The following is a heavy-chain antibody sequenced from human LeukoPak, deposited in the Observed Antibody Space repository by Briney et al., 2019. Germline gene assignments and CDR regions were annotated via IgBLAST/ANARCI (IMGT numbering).Heavy chain of an antibody. Sequence: GGSLRLSCAASGFTFSSYEMNWVRQAPGKGLEWVSYISSSGSTIYYADSVKGRFTISRDNSKNTLYLQMNSLRAEDTAVYYCAKDGGRYYYDSSGYLYWGQGTLVTVSS. D-gene: IGHD3-22*01. CDR2: ISSSGSTI. CDR1: GFTFSSYE. V-gene: IGHV3-48*03. J-gene: IGHJ4*02. CDR3: AKDGGRYYYDSSGYLY.